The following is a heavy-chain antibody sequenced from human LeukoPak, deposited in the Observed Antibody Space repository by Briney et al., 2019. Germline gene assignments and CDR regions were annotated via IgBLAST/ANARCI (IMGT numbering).Heavy chain of an antibody. V-gene: IGHV3-23*01. CDR3: AKPIYSSSWYAQAFDI. CDR1: GFTFSSYA. D-gene: IGHD6-13*01. Sequence: GGSLRLSCAASGFTFSSYAMSLVRQAPGKGLEWVSAISGSGGSTYYADSVKGRFTISRDNSKNTLYLQMNSLRAEDTAVYYCAKPIYSSSWYAQAFDIWGQGTMVTVSS. CDR2: ISGSGGST. J-gene: IGHJ3*02.